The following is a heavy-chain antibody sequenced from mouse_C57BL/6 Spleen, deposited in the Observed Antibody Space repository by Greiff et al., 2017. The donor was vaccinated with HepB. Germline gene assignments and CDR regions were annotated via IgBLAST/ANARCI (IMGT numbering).Heavy chain of an antibody. CDR1: GYTFTSYW. V-gene: IGHV1-55*01. CDR2: IYPGSGST. D-gene: IGHD2-3*01. J-gene: IGHJ1*03. CDR3: ARERIYDGYYEWYFDV. Sequence: VQLQQPGAELVKPGASVKMSCKASGYTFTSYWITWVKQRPGQGLEWIGDIYPGSGSTNYNEKFKSKATLTVDTSSSTAYMQLSSLTSEDSAVYYCARERIYDGYYEWYFDVWGTGTTVTVSS.